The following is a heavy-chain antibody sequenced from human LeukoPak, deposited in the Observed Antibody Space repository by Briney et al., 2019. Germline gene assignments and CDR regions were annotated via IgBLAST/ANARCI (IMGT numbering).Heavy chain of an antibody. CDR1: GVSISSYY. V-gene: IGHV4-59*08. CDR3: ARHDLDRGSFGH. Sequence: SETLSLTCTVSGVSISSYYWSWIRQPPGKGLEWIGYIYYSGSTNYNPSLKSRVTISVDTSKNQFSLKLSSVTAADTALYYCARHDLDRGSFGHWGQGTLVTVSS. D-gene: IGHD3-10*01. J-gene: IGHJ4*02. CDR2: IYYSGST.